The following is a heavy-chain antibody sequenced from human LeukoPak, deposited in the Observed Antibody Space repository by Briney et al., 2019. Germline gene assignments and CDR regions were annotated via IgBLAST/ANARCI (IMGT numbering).Heavy chain of an antibody. CDR2: INPNSGGT. J-gene: IGHJ3*02. CDR1: GYTFTGYY. D-gene: IGHD1-26*01. Sequence: RASVKVSCKASGYTFTGYYMHWVRQAPGQGLEWMGRINPNSGGTNYAQKFQGRVTMTRDTSISTAYMELSRLRSDDTAVYYCARVGWPLEYAFDIWGQGTMVTVSS. V-gene: IGHV1-2*06. CDR3: ARVGWPLEYAFDI.